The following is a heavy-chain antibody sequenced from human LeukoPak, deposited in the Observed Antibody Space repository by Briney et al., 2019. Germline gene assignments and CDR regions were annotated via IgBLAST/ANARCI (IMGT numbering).Heavy chain of an antibody. J-gene: IGHJ4*02. CDR3: AKLGEPTRSYYFDY. V-gene: IGHV3-23*01. CDR1: GFTFSSYA. Sequence: GGSLRLSCAASGFTFSSYAMSGVRQAPEKGLEWVATISGSGGGTYYADSVRGRFTISRDDSENTLYLQMNSLRAEDTAVYYCAKLGEPTRSYYFDYWGQGTLVTVSS. CDR2: ISGSGGGT. D-gene: IGHD1-14*01.